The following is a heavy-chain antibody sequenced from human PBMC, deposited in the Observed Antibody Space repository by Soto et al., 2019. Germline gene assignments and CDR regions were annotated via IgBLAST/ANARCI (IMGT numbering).Heavy chain of an antibody. Sequence: SETLSLTCTVSGGSVSSSSYYWGWVRQPPGKGLEWIGSVYYSGSTYYNPSLESRVTISVDKSKNQFSLKLMSVTAADTAVYYRARVGGSYRFDYWGQGALVTVSS. D-gene: IGHD1-26*01. CDR3: ARVGGSYRFDY. V-gene: IGHV4-39*01. CDR2: VYYSGST. J-gene: IGHJ4*02. CDR1: GGSVSSSSYY.